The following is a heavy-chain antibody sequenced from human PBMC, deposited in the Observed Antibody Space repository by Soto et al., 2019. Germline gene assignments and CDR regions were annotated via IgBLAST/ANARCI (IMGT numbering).Heavy chain of an antibody. Sequence: ASVKVSCKASGYTFTSYDINWVRQATGQGLEWMGWMNPNSGNTGYAQKFQGRVTMTRNTSISTAYMGLSSLRSEDTAVYYCARGPPLSYYDFWSGLVRWFDPWGQGTLVTVSS. J-gene: IGHJ5*02. CDR3: ARGPPLSYYDFWSGLVRWFDP. CDR2: MNPNSGNT. CDR1: GYTFTSYD. V-gene: IGHV1-8*01. D-gene: IGHD3-3*01.